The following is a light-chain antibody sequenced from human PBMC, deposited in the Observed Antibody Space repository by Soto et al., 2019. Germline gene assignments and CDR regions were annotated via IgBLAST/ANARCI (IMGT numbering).Light chain of an antibody. CDR3: SSYTSSAILAI. CDR2: DVT. J-gene: IGLJ2*01. CDR1: SSDVGGYNF. Sequence: QSALTQPASVSGSPGQSITISCTGTSSDVGGYNFVSWYQQHAGKAPKLLIYDVTNRPSGVSNRFSGSKSGNTASLTISGLQAEDEADYYCSSYTSSAILAIFGGGTKVTVL. V-gene: IGLV2-14*03.